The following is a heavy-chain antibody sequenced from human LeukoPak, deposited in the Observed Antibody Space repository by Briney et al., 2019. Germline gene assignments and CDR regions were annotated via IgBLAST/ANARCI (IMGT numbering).Heavy chain of an antibody. Sequence: GGSLRLSCGASGFTFSSYWMSWVRQAPGKGLEWVANMKHDGSEKYYVDSVKGRFTISRDNAKNSLYLQMNSLRAEDTAVYYCAKDSQLSPAFDIWGQGTMVTVSS. D-gene: IGHD1-1*01. CDR2: MKHDGSEK. CDR3: AKDSQLSPAFDI. CDR1: GFTFSSYW. J-gene: IGHJ3*02. V-gene: IGHV3-7*03.